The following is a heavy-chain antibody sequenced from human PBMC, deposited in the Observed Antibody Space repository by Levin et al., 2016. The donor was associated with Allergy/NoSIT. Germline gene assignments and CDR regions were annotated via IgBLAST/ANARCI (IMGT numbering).Heavy chain of an antibody. D-gene: IGHD3-10*01. CDR1: GYTFTSYW. V-gene: IGHV5-10-1*01. CDR2: IDPSDSYT. J-gene: IGHJ6*02. Sequence: KVSCKASGYTFTSYWISWVRQMPGKGLEWMGRIDPSDSYTNYSPSFQGHVTISADKSISTAYLQWSSLKASDTAMYYCARHVGSGPMDVWGQGTTVTVSS. CDR3: ARHVGSGPMDV.